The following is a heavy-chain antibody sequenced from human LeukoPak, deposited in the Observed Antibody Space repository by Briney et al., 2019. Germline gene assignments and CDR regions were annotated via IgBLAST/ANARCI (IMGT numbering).Heavy chain of an antibody. Sequence: ASVKVSCKASGGTFSSYAISWVRQAPGQGLEWMGGIIPIFGTANYAQKFQGRVTITADKSTSTAYMELSSLRSEDTAVYYCARGGYYDSSGYYPHYYYYYMDVWGKGTTVTVSS. D-gene: IGHD3-22*01. CDR3: ARGGYYDSSGYYPHYYYYYMDV. J-gene: IGHJ6*03. V-gene: IGHV1-69*06. CDR2: IIPIFGTA. CDR1: GGTFSSYA.